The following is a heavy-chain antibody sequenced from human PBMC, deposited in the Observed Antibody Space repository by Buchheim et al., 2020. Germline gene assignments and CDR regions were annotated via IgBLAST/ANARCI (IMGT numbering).Heavy chain of an antibody. J-gene: IGHJ4*02. V-gene: IGHV3-30*18. Sequence: QVQLVESGGGVVQPGRSLRLSCAASGFTFSSYGMHWVRQAPGKGLEWVAVISYDGSNKYYADSVKGRFTISRDNSKNTLYLQMNSLRAEDTAVYYCAKDLYYYDSSGYYRTGYWGQGTL. D-gene: IGHD3-22*01. CDR2: ISYDGSNK. CDR1: GFTFSSYG. CDR3: AKDLYYYDSSGYYRTGY.